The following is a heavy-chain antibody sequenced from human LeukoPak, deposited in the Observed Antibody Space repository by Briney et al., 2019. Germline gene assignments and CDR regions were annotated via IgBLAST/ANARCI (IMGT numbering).Heavy chain of an antibody. D-gene: IGHD6-13*01. CDR2: IRTDGSIT. V-gene: IGHV3-74*01. J-gene: IGHJ5*02. Sequence: GGSLRLSCAASGFTFSEYWMHWGRQAPGKGLEWISRIRTDGSITAYADSVKGRFTISRDNAKNILYLQMSSLRGEDTAVYFCARDRSPGWFDPWGQGTLVTVSS. CDR3: ARDRSPGWFDP. CDR1: GFTFSEYW.